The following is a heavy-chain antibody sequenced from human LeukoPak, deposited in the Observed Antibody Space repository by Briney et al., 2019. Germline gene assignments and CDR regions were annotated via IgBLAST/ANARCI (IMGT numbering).Heavy chain of an antibody. D-gene: IGHD3/OR15-3a*01. CDR2: IYYSGST. CDR1: GGSISSSSYY. V-gene: IGHV4-39*07. CDR3: ARGGLISLANTPLGAFDI. Sequence: PSETLSLTCTVSGGSISSSSYYWGWIRQPPGKGLEWIGSIYYSGSTYYNPSLKSRVTISADTSKNQFSLQLNSVTPEDSAVYYCARGGLISLANTPLGAFDIWGQGTMVSVSS. J-gene: IGHJ3*02.